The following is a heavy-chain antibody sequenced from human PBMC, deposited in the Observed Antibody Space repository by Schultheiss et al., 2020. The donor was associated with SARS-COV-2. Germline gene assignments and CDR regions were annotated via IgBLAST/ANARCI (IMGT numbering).Heavy chain of an antibody. CDR3: AKWASYTLNFDY. CDR1: GFTFSSYS. CDR2: ISSSSSYI. V-gene: IGHV3-21*01. D-gene: IGHD2-2*02. J-gene: IGHJ4*02. Sequence: GGSLRLSCAASGFTFSSYSMNWVRQAPGKGLEWVSSISSSSSYIYYADSVKGRFTISRDNAKNSLYLQMNSLRAEDTAVYYCAKWASYTLNFDYWGQGTLVTVSS.